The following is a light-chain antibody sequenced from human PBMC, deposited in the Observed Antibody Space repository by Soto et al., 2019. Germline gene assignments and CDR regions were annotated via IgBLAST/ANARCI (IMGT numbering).Light chain of an antibody. V-gene: IGKV1-16*01. Sequence: DIQMTQSPSSLSASVGDRVTITCRASQGIDTYLAWFQQKPGKAPKTLIYAASSLHSGVPSRFSGSGFGTDFTLTNSSLQPEDFATYYCQHYNGYPQTFGQGTRLDIK. CDR3: QHYNGYPQT. CDR2: AAS. CDR1: QGIDTY. J-gene: IGKJ5*01.